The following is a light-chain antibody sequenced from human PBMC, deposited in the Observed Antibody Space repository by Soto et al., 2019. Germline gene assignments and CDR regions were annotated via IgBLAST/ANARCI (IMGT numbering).Light chain of an antibody. Sequence: DIQMTQSPSSLSASVGDRVTITCRASQSISNYLSWYQQIPGKAPKLLIYAASTLRSGVSSRFIGSGSGTDFTLTISSLQPEDFATYYCQQSYSTPWTFGQGTKVEI. J-gene: IGKJ1*01. CDR2: AAS. CDR1: QSISNY. CDR3: QQSYSTPWT. V-gene: IGKV1-39*01.